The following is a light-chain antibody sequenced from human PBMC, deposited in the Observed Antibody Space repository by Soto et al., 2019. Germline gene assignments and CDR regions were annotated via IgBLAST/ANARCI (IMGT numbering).Light chain of an antibody. Sequence: QSVLTQPPSTSGTPGHRVIISCSGTSSNIGSSTVNWYQQLPGTAPKLLIYGNDQRPSGVPDRFSGSKSGTSVFLAISGIQSEDEADYYCTAWDDSRSAVVFGGGTKVTVL. J-gene: IGLJ2*01. V-gene: IGLV1-44*01. CDR3: TAWDDSRSAVV. CDR2: GND. CDR1: SSNIGSST.